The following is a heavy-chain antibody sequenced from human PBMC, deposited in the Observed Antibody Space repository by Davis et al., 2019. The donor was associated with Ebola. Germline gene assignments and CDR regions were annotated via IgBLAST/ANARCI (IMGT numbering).Heavy chain of an antibody. CDR1: GASLSPYF. CDR2: IYYTGTT. J-gene: IGHJ5*02. Sequence: SETLSLTCTVSGASLSPYFWTWVRQPPGKGLEWIAYIYYTGTTYYNPSLKSRVIISFDTSKNPFSLTLRSVTAADTAVYFCARGQSGVPAALNWFDPWGPGSLVTVSS. CDR3: ARGQSGVPAALNWFDP. V-gene: IGHV4-59*01. D-gene: IGHD2-21*02.